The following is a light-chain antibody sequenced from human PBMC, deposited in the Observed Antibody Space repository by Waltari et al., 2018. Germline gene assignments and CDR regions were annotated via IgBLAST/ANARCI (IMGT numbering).Light chain of an antibody. J-gene: IGLJ1*01. Sequence: SYVLTQPPSVSVAPGETARITCGGNNIESKSVHWYRQRPGQAPVLVISDDSDRPSGIPERFAGSNSGNTATLTISRVEAGDEADYYCQVWDANTDPGVFGTGTEVTVL. V-gene: IGLV3-21*01. CDR1: NIESKS. CDR3: QVWDANTDPGV. CDR2: DDS.